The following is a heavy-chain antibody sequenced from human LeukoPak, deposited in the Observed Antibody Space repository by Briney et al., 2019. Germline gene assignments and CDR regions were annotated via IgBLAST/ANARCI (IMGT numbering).Heavy chain of an antibody. D-gene: IGHD2-2*01. CDR3: ARQCSSTSCYFEFDP. J-gene: IGHJ5*02. Sequence: SVKVSCKASGGTFSSYAISWVRQAPGQGLEWMGRIIPIFGIANYAQKFQGRVTFTADKSTSTAYMELSSLRSEDTAVYYCARQCSSTSCYFEFDPWGQGTLVTVSS. CDR2: IIPIFGIA. V-gene: IGHV1-69*04. CDR1: GGTFSSYA.